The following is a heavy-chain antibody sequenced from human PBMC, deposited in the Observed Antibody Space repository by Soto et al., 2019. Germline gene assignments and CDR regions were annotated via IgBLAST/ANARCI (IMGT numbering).Heavy chain of an antibody. J-gene: IGHJ4*02. CDR3: ARERTSIAVAAFDY. V-gene: IGHV3-11*01. CDR2: ISSSGSTI. Sequence: GGSLRLSCAASGFTFSDYYMSWIRQAPGKGLEWVSYISSSGSTIYYADSVKGRFTISRDNAKNSLYLQMNSLRAEDTAVYYCARERTSIAVAAFDYWGQGTLVTVSS. D-gene: IGHD6-19*01. CDR1: GFTFSDYY.